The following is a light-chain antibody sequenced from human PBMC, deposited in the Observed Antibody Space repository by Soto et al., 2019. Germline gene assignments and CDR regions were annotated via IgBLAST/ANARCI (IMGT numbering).Light chain of an antibody. CDR3: KQSFSVPPT. CDR2: AAS. Sequence: DIQMTQSPSSLSASVGDRVTITCRASQSISSYLHWYQQKPGKAPKLLIYAASNLQSGVQSGFSGSGSGTNFSLTIRNLQPEDFATYYCKQSFSVPPTFGQGTRLEIK. J-gene: IGKJ5*01. V-gene: IGKV1-39*01. CDR1: QSISSY.